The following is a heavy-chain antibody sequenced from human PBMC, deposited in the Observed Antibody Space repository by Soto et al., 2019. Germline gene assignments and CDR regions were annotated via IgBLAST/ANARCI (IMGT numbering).Heavy chain of an antibody. J-gene: IGHJ4*02. D-gene: IGHD6-19*01. CDR1: GGSFSTLG. V-gene: IGHV1-69*06. CDR3: AIAHNSGWYFFDY. CDR2: IIPLFGKA. Sequence: SVKVSYKSSGGSFSTLGINWGRQAPGQGLEWMGGIIPLFGKARYAETSQGRVTITADTSTGKAYMEVSSLRSDDTAVFYCAIAHNSGWYFFDYWGPGTLVTFSS.